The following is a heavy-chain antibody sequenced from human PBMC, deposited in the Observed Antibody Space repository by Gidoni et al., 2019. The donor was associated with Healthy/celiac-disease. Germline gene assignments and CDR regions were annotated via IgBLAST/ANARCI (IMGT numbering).Heavy chain of an antibody. D-gene: IGHD6-19*01. J-gene: IGHJ4*02. V-gene: IGHV3-72*01. CDR2: TRNKANSYTT. CDR3: ARTSIAVAGRGYFDY. Sequence: RQAPGKGLEWVGRTRNKANSYTTEYAASVKGRFTISRDDSKNSLYLQMNSLKTEDTAVYYCARTSIAVAGRGYFDYWGQGTLVTVSS.